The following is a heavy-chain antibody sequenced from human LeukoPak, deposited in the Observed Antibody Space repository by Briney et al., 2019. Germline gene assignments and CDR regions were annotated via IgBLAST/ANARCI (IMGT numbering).Heavy chain of an antibody. CDR2: INPDGSEV. CDR1: GFTFSSHW. J-gene: IGHJ4*02. V-gene: IGHV3-7*01. D-gene: IGHD2-8*01. CDR3: ARDHVAPGLIFDS. Sequence: GGSLRLSCAASGFTFSSHWMTWDRQAPGKGLEWVANINPDGSEVYYVDSAKGRFTISRDNAQNSLYVQMHSLRAEDTAVYYCARDHVAPGLIFDSWGQGALVTVSS.